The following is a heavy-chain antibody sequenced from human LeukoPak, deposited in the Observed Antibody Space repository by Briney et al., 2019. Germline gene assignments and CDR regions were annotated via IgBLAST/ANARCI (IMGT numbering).Heavy chain of an antibody. CDR3: ARTGAGRPILHYYYYGMDV. J-gene: IGHJ6*02. V-gene: IGHV4-34*01. CDR1: GGSFSGYY. CDR2: INHSGST. Sequence: SETLPLTCAVYGGSFSGYYWSWIRQPPGKGLEWIGEINHSGSTNYNPSLKSRVTISVDTSKNQFSLKLSSVTAADTAVYYCARTGAGRPILHYYYYGMDVRGQGTTVTVSS.